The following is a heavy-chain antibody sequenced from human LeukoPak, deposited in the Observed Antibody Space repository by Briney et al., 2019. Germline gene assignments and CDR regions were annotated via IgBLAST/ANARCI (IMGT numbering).Heavy chain of an antibody. CDR3: ARGQGYESYYYMDV. CDR1: GFTFSCYE. CDR2: ISSSGSTI. V-gene: IGHV3-48*03. J-gene: IGHJ6*03. D-gene: IGHD2-2*01. Sequence: GGSLRLSCAASGFTFSCYEMNWVRQAPGKGLEWVSYISSSGSTIYYADSVKGRFTISRDNSKNTLYLQMNNLRPEDTAVFYCARGQGYESYYYMDVWGKGTTVSVSS.